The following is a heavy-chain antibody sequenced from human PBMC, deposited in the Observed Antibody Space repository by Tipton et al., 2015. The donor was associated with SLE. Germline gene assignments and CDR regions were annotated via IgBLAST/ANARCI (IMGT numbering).Heavy chain of an antibody. CDR1: GGSIGSSSYY. CDR3: ARLGAEDAFDI. CDR2: IYYSGST. Sequence: TLSLTCTVSGGSIGSSSYYWGWIRQPPGKGLEWIGSIYYSGSTYYNPSLKSRVTISVDTSKNQFSLKLSSVTAADTAVYYCARLGAEDAFDIWGQGTMVTVSS. V-gene: IGHV4-39*01. J-gene: IGHJ3*02. D-gene: IGHD3-16*01.